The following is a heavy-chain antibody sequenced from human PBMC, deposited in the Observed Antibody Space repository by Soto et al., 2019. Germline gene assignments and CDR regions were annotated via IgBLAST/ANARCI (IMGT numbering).Heavy chain of an antibody. CDR1: GFTFSSYA. D-gene: IGHD6-19*01. V-gene: IGHV3-23*01. Sequence: PGGSLRLSCAASGFTFSSYAMSWVRQAPWKGLEWVSAISGSGGSTYYADSVKGRFTISRDNSKNTLYLQMNSLRAEDTAVYYCAKDKTRYSSGWLYYFDYWGQGTLVTVSS. CDR2: ISGSGGST. J-gene: IGHJ4*02. CDR3: AKDKTRYSSGWLYYFDY.